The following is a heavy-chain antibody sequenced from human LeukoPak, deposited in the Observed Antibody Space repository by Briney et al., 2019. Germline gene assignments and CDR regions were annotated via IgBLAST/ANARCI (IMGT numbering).Heavy chain of an antibody. CDR1: GFTLSNYY. CDR3: ATVRWELLRKGYFDY. Sequence: APVKVSCEASGFTLSNYYLHWVRQAPGQGLEWLGWINLNSGATNYAQKLQGRVTMTRDTSISTAYMELSSLRSDDTAVYYCATVRWELLRKGYFDYWGQGTLVTVSS. V-gene: IGHV1-2*02. J-gene: IGHJ4*02. CDR2: INLNSGAT. D-gene: IGHD1-26*01.